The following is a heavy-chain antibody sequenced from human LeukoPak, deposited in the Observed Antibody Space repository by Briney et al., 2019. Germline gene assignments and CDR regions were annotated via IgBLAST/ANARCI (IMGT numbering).Heavy chain of an antibody. D-gene: IGHD5-24*01. J-gene: IGHJ4*02. CDR1: GGTFSSYA. Sequence: SVKVSCEASGGTFSSYAIRWVRQAPGQGLEWMGRIIPIFGTANYAQKFQGRVTITTDESTSTAYMELSSLRSEDTAVYYCARGSDGGFDGYYFDYWGQGTLVTVSS. V-gene: IGHV1-69*05. CDR2: IIPIFGTA. CDR3: ARGSDGGFDGYYFDY.